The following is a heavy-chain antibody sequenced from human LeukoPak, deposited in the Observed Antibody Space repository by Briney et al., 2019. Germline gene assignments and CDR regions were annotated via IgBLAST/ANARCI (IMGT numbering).Heavy chain of an antibody. CDR2: ISAGGDGT. V-gene: IGHV3-23*01. CDR1: GFTFSSYA. CDR3: AKSVGNRFDY. J-gene: IGHJ4*02. Sequence: PGGSLRLSCAASGFTFSSYAMSWVRQAPGKGLEWVSTISAGGDGTYYADSVKGRSTISRDNSKNTLYLQMNSLRGEDTAVYYCAKSVGNRFDYWGQGTLVTVSS. D-gene: IGHD1-14*01.